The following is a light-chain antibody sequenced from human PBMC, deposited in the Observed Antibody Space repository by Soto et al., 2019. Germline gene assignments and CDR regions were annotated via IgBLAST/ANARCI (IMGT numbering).Light chain of an antibody. V-gene: IGLV4-69*01. CDR3: QTWGTGFQV. CDR1: SGHSSYA. Sequence: QPVLTQPPSASASLGASVKLTCTLSSGHSSYAIAWHQKQPEKGHRYLMDLNNDGSHTKGDGIPDRFSGSSSGAERYLIISSLQSEDEADYYCQTWGTGFQVFGGGTKVTVL. CDR2: LNNDGSH. J-gene: IGLJ2*01.